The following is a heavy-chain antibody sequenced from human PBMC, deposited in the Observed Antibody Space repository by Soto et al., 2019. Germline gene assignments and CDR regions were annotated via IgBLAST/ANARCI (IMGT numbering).Heavy chain of an antibody. J-gene: IGHJ3*02. Sequence: GGSLRLSCAASGFTFSSYGMHWVRQAPGKGLEWVAVIWYDGSNKYYADSVKGRFTISRDNSKNTLYLQMNSLRAEDTAVYYCARDRGSFSFSDAFDIWGQGTMVTVSS. CDR1: GFTFSSYG. CDR3: ARDRGSFSFSDAFDI. D-gene: IGHD2-15*01. CDR2: IWYDGSNK. V-gene: IGHV3-33*01.